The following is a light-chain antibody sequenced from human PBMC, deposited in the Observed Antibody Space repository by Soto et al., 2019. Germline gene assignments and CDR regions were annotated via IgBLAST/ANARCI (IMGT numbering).Light chain of an antibody. CDR2: AAS. J-gene: IGKJ4*01. Sequence: DIQMTQSPSSVSASVGDRVTITCRASRGISSRLALYQQKPGKAPNLLLYAASSLQSGVPSRFSGSGSEKDFTLTIGSLQPYDFATDYCEQSNSFHLTCGGGTKVEIK. CDR1: RGISSR. V-gene: IGKV1-12*01. CDR3: EQSNSFHLT.